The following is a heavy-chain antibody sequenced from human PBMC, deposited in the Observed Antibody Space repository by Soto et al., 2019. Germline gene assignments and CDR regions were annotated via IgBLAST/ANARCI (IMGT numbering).Heavy chain of an antibody. CDR2: ISYDGSNN. CDR1: GFTFSSYG. Sequence: QVQLVESGGGVVQPGRSLRLSCAASGFTFSSYGMHWVRQAPGKGLEWVAVISYDGSNNYYADSVKGRFTISRNNSKNTLDLQMNSLRAEDTAVYYCAKHVETAMVASYWGQGTLVTDSS. CDR3: AKHVETAMVASY. J-gene: IGHJ4*02. D-gene: IGHD5-18*01. V-gene: IGHV3-30*18.